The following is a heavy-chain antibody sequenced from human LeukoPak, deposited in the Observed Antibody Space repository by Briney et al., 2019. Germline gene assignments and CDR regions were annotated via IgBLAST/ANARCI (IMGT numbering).Heavy chain of an antibody. CDR2: ISGSGGST. V-gene: IGHV3-23*01. D-gene: IGHD3-10*01. J-gene: IGHJ4*02. Sequence: GGSLRLSCAASAFSFSDYAMGLVRQAPGKGLGWVSSISGSGGSTYYADSVKGRFTISRDNSKNTLYLEMNNLRAEDTAVYYCAKDGVFTNGGFDSWGQGTLVTVSS. CDR3: AKDGVFTNGGFDS. CDR1: AFSFSDYA.